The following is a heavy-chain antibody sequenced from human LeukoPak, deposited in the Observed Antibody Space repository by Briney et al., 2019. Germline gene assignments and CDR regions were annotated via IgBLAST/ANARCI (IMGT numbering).Heavy chain of an antibody. CDR1: GFTFSSYG. CDR2: SSGSGGST. Sequence: PGGSLRLSCAASGFTFSSYGMSWVRQAPGKGLEWVSASSGSGGSTYYADSVKGRFTISRENAKNSLYLQMNSLRAGDTAVYYCARVAAAGKGFDHWGQGTLVTVSS. V-gene: IGHV3-23*01. D-gene: IGHD6-13*01. CDR3: ARVAAAGKGFDH. J-gene: IGHJ4*02.